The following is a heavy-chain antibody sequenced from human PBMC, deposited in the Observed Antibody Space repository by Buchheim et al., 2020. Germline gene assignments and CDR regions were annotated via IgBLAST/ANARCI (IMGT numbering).Heavy chain of an antibody. CDR1: GFTFSSYW. Sequence: EVQLVESGGGSVQPGGSLRLSCAASGFTFSSYWMHWVRQAPGKGLVWVSRIKSDGSSKSYADSVKGRFTISRDNAKNTLYLQMNSLRAEDTAVYYCTRVVISYYYYGMDVWGQGTT. J-gene: IGHJ6*02. V-gene: IGHV3-74*01. CDR2: IKSDGSSK. CDR3: TRVVISYYYYGMDV. D-gene: IGHD3-22*01.